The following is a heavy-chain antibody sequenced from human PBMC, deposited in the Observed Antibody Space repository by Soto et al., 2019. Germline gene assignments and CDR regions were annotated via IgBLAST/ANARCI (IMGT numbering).Heavy chain of an antibody. CDR2: IYNGGST. D-gene: IGHD3-3*01. CDR1: GGSLSSVSLSSGGYY. CDR3: ARAPVGLDTISYFDY. V-gene: IGHV4-30-4*08. J-gene: IGHJ4*02. Sequence: PSETLSLTCSVSGGSLSSVSLSSGGYYWSWIRQLPGKGLEWIGYIYNGGSTYYRPSLESRMHMSLDATRNHYSLRLTSVTAADTAVYFCARAPVGLDTISYFDYWGQGKLVTVSS.